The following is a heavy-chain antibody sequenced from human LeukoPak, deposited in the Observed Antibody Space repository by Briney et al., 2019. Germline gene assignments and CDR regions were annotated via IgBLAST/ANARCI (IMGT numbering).Heavy chain of an antibody. V-gene: IGHV1-69*05. J-gene: IGHJ3*02. D-gene: IGHD3/OR15-3a*01. CDR1: GDTFSSYA. CDR3: ARVDPADAFDI. CDR2: IIPIFGTA. Sequence: ATVKVSCKASGDTFSSYAISWVRQAPGQGLEWMGGIIPIFGTANYAQKFQGRVTITTDESTSTAYMELSSLRSEDTAVYYCARVDPADAFDIWGQGTMVTVSS.